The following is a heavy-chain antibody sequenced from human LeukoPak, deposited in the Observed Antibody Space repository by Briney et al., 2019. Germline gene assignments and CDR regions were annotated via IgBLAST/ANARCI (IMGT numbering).Heavy chain of an antibody. V-gene: IGHV4-38-2*01. J-gene: IGHJ5*02. Sequence: PSETLSLTCAVSGYSISSGYYWGWIRQPPGKGLEWIGSIYHSGSTYYNPSLKSRVTISVDTSKNQFSLKLSSVTAADTAVYYCARAARITMKNWFDPWGQGTLVTVSS. CDR1: GYSISSGYY. CDR3: ARAARITMKNWFDP. CDR2: IYHSGST. D-gene: IGHD3-22*01.